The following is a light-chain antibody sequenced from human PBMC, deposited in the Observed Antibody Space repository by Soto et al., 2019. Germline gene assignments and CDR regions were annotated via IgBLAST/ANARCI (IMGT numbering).Light chain of an antibody. J-gene: IGLJ1*01. CDR1: SSDVGGYNS. V-gene: IGLV2-14*01. Sequence: QSVLTQPASVSASPGQSITISCTGTSSDVGGYNSVSWYQHHPGKAPKLMIYEVSNRPSGVSDRFSGSKSGNTASLTISGLQAEDEAHYHCSSYTNNTGLEYVFGTGTKVTVL. CDR2: EVS. CDR3: SSYTNNTGLEYV.